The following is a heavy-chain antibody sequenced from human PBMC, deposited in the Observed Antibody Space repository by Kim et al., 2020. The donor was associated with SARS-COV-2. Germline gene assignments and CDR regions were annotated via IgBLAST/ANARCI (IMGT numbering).Heavy chain of an antibody. Sequence: SETLSLTCTVSGGSISSSSYYWGWIRQPPGKGLEWIGSIYYSGSTYSNPSLKSRVTISADTSKNQFSLKLSSVTAAVTAVYYGARQRKQWLVQDSFDIWGQGTMVTVSS. D-gene: IGHD6-19*01. V-gene: IGHV4-39*01. CDR1: GGSISSSSYY. J-gene: IGHJ3*02. CDR2: IYYSGST. CDR3: ARQRKQWLVQDSFDI.